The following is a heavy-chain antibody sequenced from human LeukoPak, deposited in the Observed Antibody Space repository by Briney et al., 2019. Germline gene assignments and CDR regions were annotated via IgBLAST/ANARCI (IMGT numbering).Heavy chain of an antibody. D-gene: IGHD4-17*01. CDR1: GFTFSSYW. CDR2: IKQDGSEK. V-gene: IGHV3-7*03. J-gene: IGHJ4*02. Sequence: GSLRLSCAASGFTFSSYWMSWVRQAPGKGLEWVANIKQDGSEKYYVDSVKGRFTISRDNAKNSLYLQMNSLWAEDTAVYYCAKGGDYGDYDATPFDYWGQGTLVTVSS. CDR3: AKGGDYGDYDATPFDY.